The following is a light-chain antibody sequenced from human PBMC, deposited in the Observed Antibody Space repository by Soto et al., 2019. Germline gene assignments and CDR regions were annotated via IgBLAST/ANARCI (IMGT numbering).Light chain of an antibody. CDR1: SSDVGSYNL. J-gene: IGLJ2*01. Sequence: QSALTQPASVSGSPGQSITISCTGTSSDVGSYNLVSWYQQHPGKAPKLMIYEGSKRPSGVSNRFSGSKSGNTASLTSSGLQGEDEADYYCCPYAGSSTFVVFGGGTKVTVL. CDR2: EGS. V-gene: IGLV2-23*03. CDR3: CPYAGSSTFVV.